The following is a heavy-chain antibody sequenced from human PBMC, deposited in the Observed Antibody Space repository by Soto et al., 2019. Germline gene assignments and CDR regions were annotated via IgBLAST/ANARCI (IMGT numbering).Heavy chain of an antibody. CDR2: NYYIGST. CDR3: ASPEIAFYNWFDP. Sequence: PKETLSLTCTDSGPSIRSSTFYWGWIRQHQGKGLESIASNYYIGSTYYNPSLKKRVTISVDTSKNQFSLKLSSVTAADTAVYYCASPEIAFYNWFDPWCQGTLVTVSS. CDR1: GPSIRSSTFY. D-gene: IGHD3-3*02. V-gene: IGHV4-39*01. J-gene: IGHJ5*02.